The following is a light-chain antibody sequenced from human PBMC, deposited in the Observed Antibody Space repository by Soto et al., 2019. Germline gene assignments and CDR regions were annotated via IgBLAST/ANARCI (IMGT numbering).Light chain of an antibody. CDR1: QSISSW. CDR2: KAS. J-gene: IGKJ4*01. CDR3: QQYEAYPLT. V-gene: IGKV1-5*03. Sequence: DIQLTQSPSTLSASVGDRVTITCRASQSISSWLAWYQQKPGKAPKLLVYKASSLESGVPSRFSGSGSGTEFTLTISTLQPDDFATYYCQQYEAYPLTFGGGTKVDI.